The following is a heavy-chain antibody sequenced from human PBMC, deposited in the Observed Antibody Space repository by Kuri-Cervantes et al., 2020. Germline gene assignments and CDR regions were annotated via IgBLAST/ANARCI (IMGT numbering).Heavy chain of an antibody. D-gene: IGHD4-17*01. Sequence: GESLKISCAASGFTFSSYAMHWVRQAPGKGLEWVAVISYDGSNKYYADSVKGRFTISRDNSKNTLYLQMNSLRAEDTAVYYCASFGHPFPSSTTVARDYWGQGTLVTVSS. CDR1: GFTFSSYA. J-gene: IGHJ4*02. V-gene: IGHV3-30-3*01. CDR3: ASFGHPFPSSTTVARDY. CDR2: ISYDGSNK.